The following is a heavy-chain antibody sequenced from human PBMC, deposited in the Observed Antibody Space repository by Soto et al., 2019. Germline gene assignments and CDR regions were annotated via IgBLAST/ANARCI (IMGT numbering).Heavy chain of an antibody. CDR1: GGTFSSYA. CDR3: ARGSQNYDFWSGYFVYFDY. D-gene: IGHD3-3*01. Sequence: SVKVSCKASGGTFSSYAISWVRQAPGLGLEWMGGIIPIFGTANYAQKFQGRVTITADESTSTAYMELSSLRSEDTAVYYCARGSQNYDFWSGYFVYFDYWGQGTLVTVSS. V-gene: IGHV1-69*13. CDR2: IIPIFGTA. J-gene: IGHJ4*02.